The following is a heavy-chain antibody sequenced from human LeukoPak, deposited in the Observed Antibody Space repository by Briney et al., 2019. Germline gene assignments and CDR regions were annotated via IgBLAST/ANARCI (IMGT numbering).Heavy chain of an antibody. CDR2: IRYDGSNK. CDR3: AKGLERKSRLDS. V-gene: IGHV3-30*02. CDR1: GFNFRTYG. D-gene: IGHD1-1*01. J-gene: IGHJ4*02. Sequence: GGSLRLSCAASGFNFRTYGMHWVRQAPGKGLDWVAFIRYDGSNKYYADSVKGRFTISRDNSKNTLYLQMNSLRADDTAVYYCAKGLERKSRLDSWGQGTLVTVSS.